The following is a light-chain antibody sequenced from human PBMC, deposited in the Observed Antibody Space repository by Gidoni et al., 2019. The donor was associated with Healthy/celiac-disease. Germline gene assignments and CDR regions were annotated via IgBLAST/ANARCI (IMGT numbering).Light chain of an antibody. V-gene: IGKV3-20*01. CDR2: GAS. Sequence: EIEVTQSPGTLSLSPGERATLSCSASQRVSSSYLAWYQQKPGQAPRLLIYGASSMATGIPDRFSGSGSGTDFTLTISSLEPEDFAVYYCQQYCSSPLTFGGGTKVEIK. CDR1: QRVSSSY. CDR3: QQYCSSPLT. J-gene: IGKJ4*01.